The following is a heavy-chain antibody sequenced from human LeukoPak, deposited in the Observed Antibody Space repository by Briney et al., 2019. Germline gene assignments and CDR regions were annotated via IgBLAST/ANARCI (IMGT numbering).Heavy chain of an antibody. V-gene: IGHV1-8*01. Sequence: ASVKVSCKASGYTFTSYDINWVRQATGQGLEWMGWMNPNSGNTGYAQKFQGRVTMTRNTSISTAYMELSSLRSEDTAVYYCARGSRYYDYVWGSYRYLAGHNWFDPWGQGTLVTVSS. J-gene: IGHJ5*02. CDR2: MNPNSGNT. CDR3: ARGSRYYDYVWGSYRYLAGHNWFDP. CDR1: GYTFTSYD. D-gene: IGHD3-16*02.